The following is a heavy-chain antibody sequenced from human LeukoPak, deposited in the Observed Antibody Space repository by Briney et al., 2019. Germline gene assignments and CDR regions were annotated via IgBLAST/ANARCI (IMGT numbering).Heavy chain of an antibody. D-gene: IGHD1-7*01. CDR1: GFPFIEYS. Sequence: GGSLRLSCTASGFPFIEYSMNWVRQAPGKGLEWISYIGIDSGNTKYADSVRGRFTISADKAKNSLYLQMNSLRVEDTAVYYCARDRNYAFDNWGQGTLVSVSS. CDR3: ARDRNYAFDN. V-gene: IGHV3-48*01. CDR2: IGIDSGNT. J-gene: IGHJ4*02.